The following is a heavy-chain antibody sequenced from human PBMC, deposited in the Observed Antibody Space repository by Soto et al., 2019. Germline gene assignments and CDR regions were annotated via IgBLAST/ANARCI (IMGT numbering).Heavy chain of an antibody. CDR2: IYYSGST. CDR1: GGSISSGGYY. Sequence: QVQLQESGPGLVKPSQTLSLTCTVSGGSISSGGYYWSWIRQHPGKGLEWIGYIYYSGSTYYNPSLKSRVTISVDTSKNQFSLKLSSVTAADTAVYYCARDSCSSTSCYIDYWGQGTLVTVSS. D-gene: IGHD2-2*01. V-gene: IGHV4-31*03. CDR3: ARDSCSSTSCYIDY. J-gene: IGHJ4*02.